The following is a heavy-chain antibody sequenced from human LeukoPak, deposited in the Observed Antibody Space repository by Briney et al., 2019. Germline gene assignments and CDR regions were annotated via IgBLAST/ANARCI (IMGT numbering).Heavy chain of an antibody. CDR1: GGSXXXYX. CDR2: IYYSGST. CDR3: ARGGTIFGFDY. J-gene: IGHJ4*02. V-gene: IGHV4-59*01. D-gene: IGHD3-3*01. Sequence: SETLSLTCTVSGGSXXXYXXXXXXXXXXXXXXWIGYIYYSGSTNYNPSLKSRVTISVDTSKNQFSLKLSSVTAADTAVYYCARGGTIFGFDYWGQGTLVTVSS.